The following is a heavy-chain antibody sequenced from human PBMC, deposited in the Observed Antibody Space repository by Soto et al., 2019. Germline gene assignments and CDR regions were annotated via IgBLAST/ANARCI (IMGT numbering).Heavy chain of an antibody. CDR1: GGSISSSDYY. D-gene: IGHD2-8*02. J-gene: IGHJ4*02. Sequence: QLQESGPGLVKPSETLSLTCNVSGGSISSSDYYWGWIRQPPGKGLEWIGNVYYRGTTYYNPSLKSRVTISVDTTKNQFSLHLSSVTAADTAVFYCARLLAGTFDNWCQGTLVTVSS. CDR3: ARLLAGTFDN. CDR2: VYYRGTT. V-gene: IGHV4-39*01.